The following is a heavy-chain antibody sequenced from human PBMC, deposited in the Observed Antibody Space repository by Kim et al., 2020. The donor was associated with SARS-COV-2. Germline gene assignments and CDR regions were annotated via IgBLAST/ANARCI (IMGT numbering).Heavy chain of an antibody. V-gene: IGHV4-39*01. J-gene: IGHJ5*02. Sequence: LKSRVAISVDTSKNQFSLKLSSVIAADTAVYYCARVGLEYYYDSSGYFKAWGQGTLVTVSS. CDR3: ARVGLEYYYDSSGYFKA. D-gene: IGHD3-22*01.